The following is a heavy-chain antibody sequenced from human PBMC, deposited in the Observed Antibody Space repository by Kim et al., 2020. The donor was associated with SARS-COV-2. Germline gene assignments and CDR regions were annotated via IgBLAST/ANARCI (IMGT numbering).Heavy chain of an antibody. CDR1: GFTVSSNY. J-gene: IGHJ4*02. CDR3: ARVLYWSKVLDY. CDR2: IYSGGST. V-gene: IGHV3-66*01. Sequence: GGSLRLSCAASGFTVSSNYMSWVRQAPGKGLEWVSVIYSGGSTYYADSVKGRFTISRDNSKNTLYLQMNSLRAEDTAVYYCARVLYWSKVLDYWGQGTLVTVSS. D-gene: IGHD2-15*01.